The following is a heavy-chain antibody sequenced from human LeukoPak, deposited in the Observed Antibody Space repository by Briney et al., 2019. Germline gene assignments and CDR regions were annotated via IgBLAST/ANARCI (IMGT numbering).Heavy chain of an antibody. CDR1: GGSISSSSYY. Sequence: PSETLSLACTVSGGSISSSSYYWGWIRQPPGKGLEWIGSIYYSGSTYYNPSLKSRVTISVDTSKNQFSLKLSSVTAADTAVYYCARVGLWWTFDYWGQGTLVTVSS. J-gene: IGHJ4*02. CDR3: ARVGLWWTFDY. D-gene: IGHD4/OR15-4a*01. CDR2: IYYSGST. V-gene: IGHV4-39*07.